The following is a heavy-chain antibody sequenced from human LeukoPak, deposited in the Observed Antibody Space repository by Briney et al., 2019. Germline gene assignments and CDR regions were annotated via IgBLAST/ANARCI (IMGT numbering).Heavy chain of an antibody. V-gene: IGHV1-18*01. CDR1: GYTFTRYG. D-gene: IGHD6-13*01. CDR3: ARDWAAAGGYYYYGMDV. Sequence: ASVKVSCKASGYTFTRYGISWVRQAPGQGLEWMGWISAYNGNTNYAQKLQGRVTMTTDTSTSTAYMELRSLRSEDTAVYYCARDWAAAGGYYYYGMDVWGQGTTVTVSS. J-gene: IGHJ6*02. CDR2: ISAYNGNT.